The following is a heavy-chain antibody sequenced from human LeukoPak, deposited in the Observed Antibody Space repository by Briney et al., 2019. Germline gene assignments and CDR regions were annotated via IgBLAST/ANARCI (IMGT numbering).Heavy chain of an antibody. J-gene: IGHJ4*02. D-gene: IGHD7-27*01. CDR1: GYSISGYY. Sequence: SETLSLTCTVAGYSISGYYWSWIRQPPGKGLEWIGYIYYSGSTYYNPSLKSRVTISLDTSKNQFSLKLNSVTAADTAVYYCARSLGHHDYWDRGTLVTVSS. V-gene: IGHV4-59*01. CDR3: ARSLGHHDY. CDR2: IYYSGST.